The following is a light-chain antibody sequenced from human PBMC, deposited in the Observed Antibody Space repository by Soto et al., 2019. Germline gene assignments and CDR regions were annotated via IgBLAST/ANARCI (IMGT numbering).Light chain of an antibody. CDR3: QQYGTSRT. Sequence: EVVLTQSPFTLSLSPGERATLSFRASQSFRGLLAWYQQKPGQAPRLLIYDAYNRATGIPPRFSGSGSGTDFTLTISRLEPEDFAVYYCQQYGTSRTFGQGTKVDIK. V-gene: IGKV3-11*01. CDR2: DAY. CDR1: QSFRGL. J-gene: IGKJ1*01.